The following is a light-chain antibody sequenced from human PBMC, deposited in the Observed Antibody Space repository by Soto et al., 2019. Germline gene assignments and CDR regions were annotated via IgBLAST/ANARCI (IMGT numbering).Light chain of an antibody. CDR1: NSDVGSYNL. J-gene: IGLJ1*01. V-gene: IGLV2-23*01. CDR3: CSYAGSGTYV. Sequence: QSVLTQPASVSGSPGQSITISCAGTNSDVGSYNLVSWYQQHPGRAPKLMIYEDSKRPSGVSNRFSGSKSGNTASLTISGLQAEDEADYYCCSYAGSGTYVFGTGTKVTVL. CDR2: EDS.